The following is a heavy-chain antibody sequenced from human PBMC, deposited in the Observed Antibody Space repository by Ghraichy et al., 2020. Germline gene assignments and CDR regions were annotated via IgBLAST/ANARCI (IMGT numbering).Heavy chain of an antibody. J-gene: IGHJ4*02. Sequence: SETLSLTCTVSGGSISSYYWSWIRQPPGKGLEWIGYIYYSGSTNYNPSLKSRVTISVDTSKNQFSLKLSSVTAADTAVYYCARDLYGVVDWVYWGQGTLVTVSS. CDR2: IYYSGST. D-gene: IGHD2-15*01. CDR3: ARDLYGVVDWVY. CDR1: GGSISSYY. V-gene: IGHV4-59*01.